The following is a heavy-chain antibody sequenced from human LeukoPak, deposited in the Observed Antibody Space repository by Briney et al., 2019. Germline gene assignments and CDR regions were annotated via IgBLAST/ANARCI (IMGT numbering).Heavy chain of an antibody. Sequence: GGSLRLSCAASGFTFSSYAMSWVRQAPGKGPEWVSAISGSGGSTYYADSVKGRFTISRDNSKNTLYLQMNSLRAEDTAVYYCAKYVRGSSSWYGDMYYFDYWGQGTLVTVSS. D-gene: IGHD6-13*01. CDR3: AKYVRGSSSWYGDMYYFDY. CDR1: GFTFSSYA. J-gene: IGHJ4*02. V-gene: IGHV3-23*01. CDR2: ISGSGGST.